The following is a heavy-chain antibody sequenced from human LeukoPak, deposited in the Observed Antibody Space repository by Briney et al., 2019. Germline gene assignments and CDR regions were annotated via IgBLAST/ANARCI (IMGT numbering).Heavy chain of an antibody. CDR3: ARGRPRGLYTSNWTEYLHY. CDR1: GGSLSGYY. CDR2: ISHSGST. D-gene: IGHD6-13*01. V-gene: IGHV4-34*01. Sequence: SETLSLTCAVYGGSLSGYYWSWIRQSPGMGLEWIGEISHSGSTHYDSSLKSRVTISVDTSTNQFSLKLSSVTAADTAIYYCARGRPRGLYTSNWTEYLHYWGQGTLVTVSS. J-gene: IGHJ1*01.